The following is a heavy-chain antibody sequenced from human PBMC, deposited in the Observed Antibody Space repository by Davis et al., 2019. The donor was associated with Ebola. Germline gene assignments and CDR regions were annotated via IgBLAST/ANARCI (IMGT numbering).Heavy chain of an antibody. V-gene: IGHV5-51*01. CDR2: IYPGDSDT. J-gene: IGHJ5*01. D-gene: IGHD1-1*01. CDR1: GYSFTSYW. Sequence: GESLKISCKGSGYSFTSYWIGWVRQTPGKGLEWMGIIYPGDSDTRYSPSFQGQVTISADKSINTAYLQWSSLKASDTAMYYCARQFLNEGYHWFDPWGQGTLVTVSS. CDR3: ARQFLNEGYHWFDP.